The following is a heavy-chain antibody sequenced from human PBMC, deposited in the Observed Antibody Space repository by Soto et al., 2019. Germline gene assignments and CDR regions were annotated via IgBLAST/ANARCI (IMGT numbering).Heavy chain of an antibody. Sequence: GGSLRLSCVASGFTFRNYFMNWIRQAPGKGPEWLSYISSDESTVFYADSVKGRFTTSRDNAKNSVYLQMNSLRAEDTAVYYCAKDRAGITMVRGVIIRGYYYYYGMDVWGQGTTVTV. J-gene: IGHJ6*02. CDR3: AKDRAGITMVRGVIIRGYYYYYGMDV. CDR2: ISSDESTV. V-gene: IGHV3-11*04. D-gene: IGHD3-10*01. CDR1: GFTFRNYF.